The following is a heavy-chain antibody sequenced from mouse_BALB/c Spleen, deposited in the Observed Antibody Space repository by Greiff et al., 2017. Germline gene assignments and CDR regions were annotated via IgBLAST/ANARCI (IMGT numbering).Heavy chain of an antibody. CDR1: GYTFTSYW. D-gene: IGHD3-3*01. Sequence: QVQLKESGAELAKPGASVKMSCKASGYTFTSYWMHWVKQRPGQGLEWIGYINPSTGYTEYNQKFKDKATLTADKSSSTAYMQLSSLTSEDSAVYYCARTATRYYFDYWGQGTTLTVSS. CDR2: INPSTGYT. J-gene: IGHJ2*01. V-gene: IGHV1-7*01. CDR3: ARTATRYYFDY.